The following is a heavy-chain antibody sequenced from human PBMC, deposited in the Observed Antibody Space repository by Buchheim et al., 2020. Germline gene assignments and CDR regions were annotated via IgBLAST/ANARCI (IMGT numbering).Heavy chain of an antibody. J-gene: IGHJ6*03. D-gene: IGHD4-17*01. CDR1: GGSISSSSYY. CDR2: IYYSGST. V-gene: IGHV4-39*01. CDR3: ARTPTGDGYYYYYYMDV. Sequence: QLQLQESGPGLVKPSETLSLTCTVSGGSISSSSYYWGWIRQPPGKGLEWIGSIYYSGSTYYNPSPKSRVPISVDTSKTQFSLKLSSVTAADTAVYYCARTPTGDGYYYYYYMDVWGKGTT.